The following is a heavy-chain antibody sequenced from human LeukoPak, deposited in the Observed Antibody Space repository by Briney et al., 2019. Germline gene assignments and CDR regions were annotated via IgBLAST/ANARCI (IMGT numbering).Heavy chain of an antibody. D-gene: IGHD4-17*01. J-gene: IGHJ4*02. CDR1: GYTFTSYW. Sequence: GESLKISCEGSGYTFTSYWIAWVRQMPGKGLEWMGIIYPGDSDTRYSPSFQGQVTISADKSISTAYLQWSSLTASDTAMYFCARQGGYGDYGYWGQGTLVTVSS. CDR2: IYPGDSDT. CDR3: ARQGGYGDYGY. V-gene: IGHV5-51*01.